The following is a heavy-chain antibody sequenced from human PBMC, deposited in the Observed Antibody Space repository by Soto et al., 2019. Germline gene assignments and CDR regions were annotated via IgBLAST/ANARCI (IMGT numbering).Heavy chain of an antibody. D-gene: IGHD2-2*01. Sequence: GGSLRLSCAASGFTFSNAWMNWVRQAPGKGLEWVGRIKSKTDGGTTDYAAPVKGRFTISRDDSKNTLYLQMNSLKTEDTAVYYCTTLDGIVVVPAPNVGVVGMDVWGQGTTVTVSS. CDR2: IKSKTDGGTT. CDR3: TTLDGIVVVPAPNVGVVGMDV. J-gene: IGHJ6*02. CDR1: GFTFSNAW. V-gene: IGHV3-15*07.